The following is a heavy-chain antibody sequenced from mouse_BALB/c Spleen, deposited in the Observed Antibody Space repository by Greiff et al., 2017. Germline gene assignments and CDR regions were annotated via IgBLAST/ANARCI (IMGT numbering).Heavy chain of an antibody. CDR3: ARSPYGYFDY. CDR1: GFTFSSFG. V-gene: IGHV5-17*02. J-gene: IGHJ2*01. Sequence: EVQVVESGGGLVQPGGSRKLSCAASGFTFSSFGMHWVRQAPEKGLEWVAYISSGSSTIYYADTVKGRFTISRDNPKNTLFLQMTSLRSEDTAMYYCARSPYGYFDYWGQGTTLTVSS. D-gene: IGHD1-1*01. CDR2: ISSGSSTI.